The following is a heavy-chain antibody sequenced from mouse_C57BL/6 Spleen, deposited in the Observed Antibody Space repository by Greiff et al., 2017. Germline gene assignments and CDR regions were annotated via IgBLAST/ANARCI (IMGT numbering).Heavy chain of an antibody. CDR3: ARDEYWYFDV. CDR1: GYTFTSYW. V-gene: IGHV1-55*01. Sequence: QVQLQQPGAELVTPGASVTMSCKASGYTFTSYWITWVKQRPGQGLEWIGDIYPGSGSTNYNEKFKSKATLTVDTSSSTAYMQLSSLTSADSAVYYCARDEYWYFDVWGTGTTVTVSS. J-gene: IGHJ1*03. CDR2: IYPGSGST.